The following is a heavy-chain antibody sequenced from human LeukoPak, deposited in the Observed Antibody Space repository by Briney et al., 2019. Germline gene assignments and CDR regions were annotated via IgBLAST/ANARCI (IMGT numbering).Heavy chain of an antibody. CDR3: ARQKYYYDSSGYPDY. CDR2: INPSGGST. J-gene: IGHJ4*02. D-gene: IGHD3-22*01. Sequence: ASVKVSCKASGYTFTSYYMHWVRQAPGQGLEWMGIINPSGGSTSYAQKFQGRVTMTRDTSTSTVYMELSSLRSEDTAVYYYARQKYYYDSSGYPDYWGQGTLVTVSS. V-gene: IGHV1-46*01. CDR1: GYTFTSYY.